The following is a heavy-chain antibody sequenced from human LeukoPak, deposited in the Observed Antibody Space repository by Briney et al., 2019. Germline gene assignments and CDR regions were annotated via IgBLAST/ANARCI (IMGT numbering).Heavy chain of an antibody. CDR3: ARDPGYGSGSYYIRTYYFDY. CDR1: GFTFSSYG. V-gene: IGHV3-33*01. D-gene: IGHD3-10*01. J-gene: IGHJ4*02. CDR2: IWYDGSNK. Sequence: GGSLRLSCAASGFTFSSYGMHWVRQAPGKGLEWVAVIWYDGSNKYYADSVKGRFTISRDNSKNTLYLQMNSLRAEDTAVYYCARDPGYGSGSYYIRTYYFDYWGQGTLVTVSS.